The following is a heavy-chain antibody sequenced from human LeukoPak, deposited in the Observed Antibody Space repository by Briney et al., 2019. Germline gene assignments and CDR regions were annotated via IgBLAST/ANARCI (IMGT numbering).Heavy chain of an antibody. CDR2: ISGSGGST. V-gene: IGHV3-23*01. Sequence: GGSLRLSCAASGLTFSSNAMSWVRQAPGKGLEWVSSISGSGGSTYYADSVKGRFTISRDNSKNTVYLQMNSLRAEDTAAYCCAQVRTGYYYFNLDYWGQGTLVTVSS. J-gene: IGHJ4*02. D-gene: IGHD3-22*01. CDR1: GLTFSSNA. CDR3: AQVRTGYYYFNLDY.